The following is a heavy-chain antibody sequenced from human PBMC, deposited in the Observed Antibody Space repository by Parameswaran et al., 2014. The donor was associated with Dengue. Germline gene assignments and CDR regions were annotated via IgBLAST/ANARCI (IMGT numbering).Heavy chain of an antibody. J-gene: IGHJ4*02. D-gene: IGHD3-10*01. Sequence: AISSARWIRAPRKGLEWIGYIYYSGSTNYNPSLKSRVTISVDTSKNQFSLKLSSVTAADTAVYYCARGVWFGESFDYWGQGTLVTVSS. V-gene: IGHV4-59*01. CDR2: IYYSGST. CDR1: AISSA. CDR3: ARGVWFGESFDY.